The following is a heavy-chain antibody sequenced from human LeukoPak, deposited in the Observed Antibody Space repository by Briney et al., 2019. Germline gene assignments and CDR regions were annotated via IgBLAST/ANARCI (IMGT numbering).Heavy chain of an antibody. Sequence: GSLRLSCAASGFTFSSYALSWVRQAPGKGLEWVSAISGSGGSTYYADSVKGRFTISRDNSKNTLYLQMNSLRAEDTAVYYCAKDEGGYDFFFDYWGQGTLVTVSS. CDR1: GFTFSSYA. J-gene: IGHJ4*02. CDR3: AKDEGGYDFFFDY. D-gene: IGHD5-12*01. V-gene: IGHV3-23*01. CDR2: ISGSGGST.